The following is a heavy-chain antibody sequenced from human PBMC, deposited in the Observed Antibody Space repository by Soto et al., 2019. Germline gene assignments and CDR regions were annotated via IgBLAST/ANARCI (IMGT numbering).Heavy chain of an antibody. CDR1: GGSISSSSYY. CDR2: IYYSGST. V-gene: IGHV4-39*01. D-gene: IGHD1-26*01. CDR3: ASRPYSGSYH. J-gene: IGHJ5*02. Sequence: SETLSLTCTVSGGSISSSSYYWGWIRQPPGKGLEWIGSIYYSGSTYYNPSLKSRVTISVDTSKNQFSLKLSSVTAADTAVYYCASRPYSGSYHWGQGTRVTVSS.